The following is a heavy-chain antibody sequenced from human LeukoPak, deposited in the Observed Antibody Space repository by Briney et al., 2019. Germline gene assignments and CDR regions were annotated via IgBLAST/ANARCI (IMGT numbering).Heavy chain of an antibody. CDR1: GGTFDNYI. V-gene: IGHV1-69*02. CDR2: IILILDIA. D-gene: IGHD1-14*01. CDR3: ASEPEGLTTESH. Sequence: AVKVSCKTSGGTFDNYIISWVRQAPGQGLEWVGTIILILDIANYAQKFQGRVAITADTSTSTAYMELTNLGSEDTAVYFCASEPEGLTTESHWGQGTLVTVSS. J-gene: IGHJ4*02.